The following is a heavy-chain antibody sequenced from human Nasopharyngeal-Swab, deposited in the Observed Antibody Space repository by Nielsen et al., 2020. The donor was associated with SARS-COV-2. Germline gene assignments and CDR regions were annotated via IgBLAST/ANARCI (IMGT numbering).Heavy chain of an antibody. Sequence: WIRQPPGKGLEWAAVIWYDGSNKYYADSVKGRFTISRDNAKNSLYLQMNSLRAEDTAVYYCARGKWEPSPWGQGTLVTVSS. CDR3: ARGKWEPSP. D-gene: IGHD1-26*01. J-gene: IGHJ4*02. CDR2: IWYDGSNK. V-gene: IGHV3-33*01.